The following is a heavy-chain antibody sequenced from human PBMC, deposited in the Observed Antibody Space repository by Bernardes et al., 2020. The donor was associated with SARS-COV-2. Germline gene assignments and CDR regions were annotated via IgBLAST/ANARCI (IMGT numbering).Heavy chain of an antibody. CDR2: INHSGST. J-gene: IGHJ3*02. CDR1: GGSFSGYY. CDR3: ARATSVVPAAHDAFDI. D-gene: IGHD2-2*01. V-gene: IGHV4-34*01. Sequence: SETLSLTCAVYGGSFSGYYWSWIRQPPGKGLEWIGEINHSGSTNYNPSLKSRVTISVDTSKNQLSLKLSSVTAADTAVYYCARATSVVPAAHDAFDIWGQGTMVTVSS.